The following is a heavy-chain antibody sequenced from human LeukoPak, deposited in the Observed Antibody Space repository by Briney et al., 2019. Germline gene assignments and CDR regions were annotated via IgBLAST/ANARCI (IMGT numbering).Heavy chain of an antibody. CDR3: ARDPAPGRYYFDY. Sequence: PSQTLSLTCTVSGGSISSGDYYWRWIRQPPGTGLEWIGYIYYSGSTYYNPSLKSRVTISVDTSKNQFSLKLSSVTAADTAVYYCARDPAPGRYYFDYWGQGTLVTVSS. CDR2: IYYSGST. J-gene: IGHJ4*02. D-gene: IGHD1-26*01. V-gene: IGHV4-30-4*08. CDR1: GGSISSGDYY.